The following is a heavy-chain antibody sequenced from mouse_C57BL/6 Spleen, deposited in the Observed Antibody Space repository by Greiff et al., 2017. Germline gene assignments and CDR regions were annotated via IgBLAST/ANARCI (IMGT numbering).Heavy chain of an antibody. CDR2: IDPSDSYT. CDR3: ARQGSLYYYAMDY. V-gene: IGHV1-50*01. J-gene: IGHJ4*01. Sequence: QVQLQQPGAELVKPGASVKLSCKASGYTFTSYWMQWVKQRPGQGLEWIGEIDPSDSYTNYNQKFKGKATLTVDTSSSTAYMQRSSLTSDDSAVYYCARQGSLYYYAMDYWGQGTSVTVSS. CDR1: GYTFTSYW.